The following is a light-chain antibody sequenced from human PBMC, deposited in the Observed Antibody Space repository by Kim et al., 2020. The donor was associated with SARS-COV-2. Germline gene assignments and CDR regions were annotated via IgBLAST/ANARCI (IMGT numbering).Light chain of an antibody. CDR1: QSISSW. Sequence: DIQMTQSPSTLSASVGDRVTITCRASQSISSWLAWYQQKPGKAPKVLIYKASSLESGVPSRFSGSGSGTEFTLTISSLQPDDFATYYCQQYNSYSQGTFGQGTKVDIK. V-gene: IGKV1-5*03. CDR3: QQYNSYSQGT. CDR2: KAS. J-gene: IGKJ1*01.